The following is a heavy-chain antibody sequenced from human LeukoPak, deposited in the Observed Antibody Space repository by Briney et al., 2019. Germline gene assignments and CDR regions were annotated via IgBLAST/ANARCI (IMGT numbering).Heavy chain of an antibody. J-gene: IGHJ3*02. V-gene: IGHV4-59*11. Sequence: PSETLPLTCTVSGGSITSHYWNWIRQSPGKGLEWIGYIYYSASTNYNPSLKSRVTILVATPKNHFSLRLSSVTAADTAVYFCARDCGGDSYLGAFDIWGQGTVVTVSS. CDR3: ARDCGGDSYLGAFDI. CDR2: IYYSAST. D-gene: IGHD2-21*02. CDR1: GGSITSHY.